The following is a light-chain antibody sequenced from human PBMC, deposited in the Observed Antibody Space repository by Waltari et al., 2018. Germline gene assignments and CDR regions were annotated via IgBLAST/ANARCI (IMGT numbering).Light chain of an antibody. CDR2: DAS. J-gene: IGKJ4*01. CDR3: QQYHSVPLT. V-gene: IGKV1-33*01. Sequence: DIHMTQSPSSLSAPVGDRVTITCQASQDIKQSLNWFHQKPGTAPEVLIFDASNSETGTPSRFSGSGSGTDFTFTISSLQPEDMGTYYCQQYHSVPLTFGGGTTVEIK. CDR1: QDIKQS.